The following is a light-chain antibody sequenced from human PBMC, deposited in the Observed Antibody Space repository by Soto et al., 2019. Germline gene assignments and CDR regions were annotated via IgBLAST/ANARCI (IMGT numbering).Light chain of an antibody. Sequence: QSALTQPASVSGSPGQSIAISCTGTSSDVGAYNYVSWYQQHPGKAPKLMIYDVSNRPSGVSNRFSGSKSCNTASLTISGLQAEDEADYFCCSYTTSDVYVFGPGTKLTVL. CDR3: CSYTTSDVYV. J-gene: IGLJ1*01. V-gene: IGLV2-14*01. CDR1: SSDVGAYNY. CDR2: DVS.